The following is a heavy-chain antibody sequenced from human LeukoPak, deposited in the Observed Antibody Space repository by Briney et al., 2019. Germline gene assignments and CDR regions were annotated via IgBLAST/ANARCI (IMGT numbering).Heavy chain of an antibody. J-gene: IGHJ6*03. Sequence: GGSLRLSCAASGFTFSSYAMHWVRQAPGKGLEWVAVISYDGSNKYYADSAKGRFTISRDNSKNTLYLQMNSLRAEDTAVYYCARGAQLTYCSSTSCYPDYYYMDVWGKGTTVTVSS. D-gene: IGHD2-2*01. CDR3: ARGAQLTYCSSTSCYPDYYYMDV. CDR2: ISYDGSNK. V-gene: IGHV3-30-3*01. CDR1: GFTFSSYA.